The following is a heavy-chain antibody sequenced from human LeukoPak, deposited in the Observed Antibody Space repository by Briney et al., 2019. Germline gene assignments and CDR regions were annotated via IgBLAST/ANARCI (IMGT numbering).Heavy chain of an antibody. CDR1: GGSISSSSYY. Sequence: SETLSLTCTVSGGSISSSSYYWGWIRQPPGKGLEWIGSIYYSGSTYYNPSLKSRVTISVDTSKNQFSLQLSSMTPEDTAVYYCTRGHWSAFDIWGQGTMVTVSS. D-gene: IGHD2-8*02. J-gene: IGHJ3*02. V-gene: IGHV4-39*01. CDR3: TRGHWSAFDI. CDR2: IYYSGST.